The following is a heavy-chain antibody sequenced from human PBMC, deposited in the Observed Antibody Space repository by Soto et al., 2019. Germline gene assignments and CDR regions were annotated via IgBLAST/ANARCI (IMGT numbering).Heavy chain of an antibody. CDR3: ARHRLEDAFDI. CDR1: GGSISSSSYY. D-gene: IGHD6-19*01. CDR2: IYYSGST. J-gene: IGHJ3*02. Sequence: SETLSLTCTVSGGSISSSSYYWGWIRQPPGKGLEWIGGIYYSGSTYYNPSLKSRVTISVDTSKNQFSLKLSSVTAADTAVYYCARHRLEDAFDIWGQGTMVTVSS. V-gene: IGHV4-39*01.